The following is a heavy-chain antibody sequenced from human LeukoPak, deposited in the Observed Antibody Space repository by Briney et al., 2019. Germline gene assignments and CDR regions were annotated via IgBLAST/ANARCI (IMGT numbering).Heavy chain of an antibody. D-gene: IGHD6-6*01. CDR3: ARDAGKVSPGY. V-gene: IGHV3-30*04. J-gene: IGHJ4*02. CDR1: GFTFSSYA. Sequence: GRSLRLSCAASGFTFSSYAMHWVRQAPGKGLEWVAVISYDGSNKYYADSVKGRFTISRDNAKNSLYLQMNSLRAEDTALYYCARDAGKVSPGYWGQGTLVTVSS. CDR2: ISYDGSNK.